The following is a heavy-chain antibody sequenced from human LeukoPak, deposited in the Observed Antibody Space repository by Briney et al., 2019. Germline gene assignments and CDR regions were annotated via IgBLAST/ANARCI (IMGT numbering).Heavy chain of an antibody. CDR2: ISGSGGST. V-gene: IGHV3-23*01. CDR3: ARDPRRSSQTGYFDY. J-gene: IGHJ4*02. Sequence: GGSLRLSCAASGFTFSSYAMSWVRQAPGKGLEWVSAISGSGGSTYYADSVKGRFTISRDNSENTRYLQMNSLRAEDTALYYCARDPRRSSQTGYFDYWGQGTLVTVSS. D-gene: IGHD6-13*01. CDR1: GFTFSSYA.